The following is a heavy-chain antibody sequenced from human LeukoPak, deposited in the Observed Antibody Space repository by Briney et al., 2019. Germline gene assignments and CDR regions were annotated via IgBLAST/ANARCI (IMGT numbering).Heavy chain of an antibody. CDR3: ARRKFRGIAVAGTSNLGAFDI. D-gene: IGHD6-19*01. J-gene: IGHJ3*02. V-gene: IGHV4-59*08. Sequence: SETLSLTCTVSGGSISSYYWSWIRQPPGKGLKWIGYIYYSGSTNYNPSLKSRVTISVDTSKNQFSLKLSSVTAADTAVYYCARRKFRGIAVAGTSNLGAFDIWGQGTMVTVSS. CDR2: IYYSGST. CDR1: GGSISSYY.